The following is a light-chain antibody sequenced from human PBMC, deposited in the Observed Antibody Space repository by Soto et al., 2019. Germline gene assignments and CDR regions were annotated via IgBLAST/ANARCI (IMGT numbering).Light chain of an antibody. Sequence: QSALTQPASVSGSPGQSITISCTGTSTDVGSYNYVSWYQQHPGKAPKLMIYEVNNRPSGVSDRFSGSKSGTSASLAISGLQSEDEADYYCAAWDDSLNAVVFGGGTKLTVL. CDR2: EVN. V-gene: IGLV2-14*01. CDR1: STDVGSYNY. J-gene: IGLJ2*01. CDR3: AAWDDSLNAVV.